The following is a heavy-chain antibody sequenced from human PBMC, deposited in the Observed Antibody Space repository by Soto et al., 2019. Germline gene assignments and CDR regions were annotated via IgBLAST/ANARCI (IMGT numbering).Heavy chain of an antibody. CDR2: IIPILGTA. V-gene: IGHV1-69*13. J-gene: IGHJ5*02. CDR3: ARDVVEMATIGPNWFDP. D-gene: IGHD2-21*01. Sequence: SVKVSCKASGGTFSSYAISWVRQAPGQGLEWMGGIIPILGTANYAQKFQGRVTITADESTSTAYMELSSLRSEDTAVYYCARDVVEMATIGPNWFDPWGQGTLVTVSS. CDR1: GGTFSSYA.